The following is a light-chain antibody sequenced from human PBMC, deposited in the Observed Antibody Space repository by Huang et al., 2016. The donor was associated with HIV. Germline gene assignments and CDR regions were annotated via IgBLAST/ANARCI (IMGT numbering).Light chain of an antibody. CDR2: GSS. CDR3: QQYNNWLLS. V-gene: IGKV3-15*01. CDR1: KSVGTN. Sequence: IVMTQSPATLSLSPGERATLSCRANKSVGTNLAWYQQRFGQAPRLLIYGSSTRASDVPARFSGSGSGTDFTLTISSLQSDDVALYVCQQYNNWLLSFGGGTKVDI. J-gene: IGKJ4*01.